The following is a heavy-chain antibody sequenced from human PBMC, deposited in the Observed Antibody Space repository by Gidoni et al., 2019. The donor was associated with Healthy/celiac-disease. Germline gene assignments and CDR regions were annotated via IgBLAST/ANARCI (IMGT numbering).Heavy chain of an antibody. J-gene: IGHJ5*02. D-gene: IGHD4-17*01. V-gene: IGHV5-51*01. CDR3: ARQSPYGDYDNNWFDP. Sequence: EVQLVQSGAEVKKPGESLKISCKGSGYSFTRYWIGWVRQMPGKGLEWMGIIYPGDADTRYSPSFQGQVTISADKSISTAYLQWSSLKASDTAMYYCARQSPYGDYDNNWFDPWGQGTLVTVSS. CDR2: IYPGDADT. CDR1: GYSFTRYW.